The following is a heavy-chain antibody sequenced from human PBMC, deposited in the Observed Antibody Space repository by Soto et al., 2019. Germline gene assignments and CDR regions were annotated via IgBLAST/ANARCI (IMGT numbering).Heavy chain of an antibody. J-gene: IGHJ2*01. CDR1: GGSFSYYY. CDR3: ARQGYCRDLRCYRSTGVWSFDL. CDR2: INHNGSA. Sequence: QVQLQQWGAGLLKPSDTLSLTCAVYGGSFSYYYWTWVRQPPGKGLEWMGEINHNGSASYNPSLKSRLTMSLETCNNQVSLRLSSVTAADTAVYYCARQGYCRDLRCYRSTGVWSFDLGGRGTLVTVSS. D-gene: IGHD2-15*01. V-gene: IGHV4-34*01.